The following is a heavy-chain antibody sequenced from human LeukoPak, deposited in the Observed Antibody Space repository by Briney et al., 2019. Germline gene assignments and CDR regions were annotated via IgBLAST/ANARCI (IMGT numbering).Heavy chain of an antibody. CDR3: ARDSDSSWYGY. J-gene: IGHJ4*02. CDR1: GFTFSSYE. D-gene: IGHD6-13*01. V-gene: IGHV3-48*01. CDR2: ISSSSSTI. Sequence: GGSLRLSCAASGFTFSSYEMNWVRQAPGKGLEWVSYISSSSSTIYYADSVKGRFTISRDNAKNSLYLQMNSLRAEDTAVYYCARDSDSSWYGYWGQGTLVTVSS.